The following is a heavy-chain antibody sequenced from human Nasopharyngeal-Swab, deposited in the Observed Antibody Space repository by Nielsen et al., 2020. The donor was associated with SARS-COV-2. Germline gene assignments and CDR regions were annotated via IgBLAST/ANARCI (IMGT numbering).Heavy chain of an antibody. CDR3: ARGGSSLGANLEDP. V-gene: IGHV1-8*02. CDR1: GYTFTGYY. CDR2: INPNSGNT. D-gene: IGHD3-10*01. Sequence: ASVKVSCKAFGYTFTGYYMHWVRQAPGQGLEWMGRINPNSGNTGYAQKFQGRVTMTRNTSTSTAYLELSSLRSEDTAVYYCARGGSSLGANLEDPWGQGTLVIVSS. J-gene: IGHJ5*02.